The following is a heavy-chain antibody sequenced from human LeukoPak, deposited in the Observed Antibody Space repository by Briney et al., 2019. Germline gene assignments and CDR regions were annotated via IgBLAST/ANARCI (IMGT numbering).Heavy chain of an antibody. Sequence: GASVKVSCKASGYAFTSYYMHWVRQAPGQGLEWMGIINPSGGNTSYAQKFQGRVTMTRDTSTSTIYMELSSLRSDDTAVYYCARLGVTDYWGQGTLLTVSS. V-gene: IGHV1-46*01. D-gene: IGHD2-21*02. CDR1: GYAFTSYY. CDR2: INPSGGNT. CDR3: ARLGVTDY. J-gene: IGHJ4*02.